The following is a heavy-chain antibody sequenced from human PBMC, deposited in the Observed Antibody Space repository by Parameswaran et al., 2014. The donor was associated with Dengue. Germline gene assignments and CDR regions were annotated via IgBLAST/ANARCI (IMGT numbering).Heavy chain of an antibody. Sequence: VRQAPGGLEWIGLITSKAYGETKEYAASVKDRFIMSRDDSKSIAYLYMNSLRTDDTAVYYCTRSGSRDEFWGQGTLVTVSS. V-gene: IGHV3-49*02. CDR3: TRSGSRDEF. CDR2: ITSKAYGETK. J-gene: IGHJ4*02. D-gene: IGHD3-10*01.